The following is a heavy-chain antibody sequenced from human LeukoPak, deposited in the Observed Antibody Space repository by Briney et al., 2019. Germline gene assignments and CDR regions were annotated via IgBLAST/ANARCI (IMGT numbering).Heavy chain of an antibody. CDR2: ISAYNGNT. Sequence: ASVKVSCKASGYTFTSYGISWVRQAPGQGLEWMGWISAYNGNTNYAQKLQGRVTMTTDTSTSTAYMELRSLRSDDTAVYYCARDHYYGSGSYKGASYFDYWGQGTLVTVS. D-gene: IGHD3-10*01. CDR3: ARDHYYGSGSYKGASYFDY. CDR1: GYTFTSYG. V-gene: IGHV1-18*01. J-gene: IGHJ4*02.